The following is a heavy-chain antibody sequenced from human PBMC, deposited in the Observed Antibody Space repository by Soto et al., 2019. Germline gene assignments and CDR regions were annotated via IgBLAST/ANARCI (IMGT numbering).Heavy chain of an antibody. J-gene: IGHJ5*02. Sequence: PGGSLRLSCAASGFTFSSYAMSWVRQAPGKGLEWVSAISGSGGSTYYADSVKGRFTISRDNSKNTLYLQMNSLRAEDTAVYYCAKGEYSGPHRVRWFDPWGQGTLVTVS. CDR1: GFTFSSYA. V-gene: IGHV3-23*01. CDR2: ISGSGGST. CDR3: AKGEYSGPHRVRWFDP. D-gene: IGHD6-6*01.